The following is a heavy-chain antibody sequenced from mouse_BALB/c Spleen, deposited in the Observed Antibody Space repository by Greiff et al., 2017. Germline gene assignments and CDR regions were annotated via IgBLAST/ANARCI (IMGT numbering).Heavy chain of an antibody. J-gene: IGHJ3*01. CDR2: INPYNGAT. CDR3: ARGDYDGFAY. D-gene: IGHD2-4*01. CDR1: GYSFTGYY. V-gene: IGHV1-26*01. Sequence: EVQLHQSGPELVKPGASVKISCKASGYSFTGYYMHWVKQSHVKSLEWIGRINPYNGATSYNQNFKDKASLTVDKSSSTAYMELHSLTSEDSAVYYCARGDYDGFAYWGQGTLVTVSA.